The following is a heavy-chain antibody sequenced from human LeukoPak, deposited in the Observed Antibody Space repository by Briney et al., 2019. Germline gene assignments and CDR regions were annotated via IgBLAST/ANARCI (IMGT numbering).Heavy chain of an antibody. CDR2: SRNKASSYTT. CDR3: AKARPTGETYSNGWYYIDN. CDR1: GFKFSDHY. D-gene: IGHD6-19*01. J-gene: IGHJ4*02. Sequence: GGSLRLSCAASGFKFSDHYIDWVRQAPGKGLEWVGRSRNKASSYTTEYAASVEGRFTISRDVSESSLYLQMNSLRTEDTAVYYCAKARPTGETYSNGWYYIDNWGQGTLVTVSS. V-gene: IGHV3-72*01.